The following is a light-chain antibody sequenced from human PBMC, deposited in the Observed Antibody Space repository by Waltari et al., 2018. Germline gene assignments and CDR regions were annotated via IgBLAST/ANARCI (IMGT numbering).Light chain of an antibody. J-gene: IGLJ3*02. V-gene: IGLV3-1*01. CDR1: KLGDKY. CDR3: QAWDSSTVV. Sequence: SYELSQPPSVSVSPGQTASITCSGDKLGDKYVCWYQQKPGQSPVVDIHQNTKRPPGIRERFAGSNSGNTATLTISGTQAMDEADYYCQAWDSSTVVFGGGTGLTVL. CDR2: QNT.